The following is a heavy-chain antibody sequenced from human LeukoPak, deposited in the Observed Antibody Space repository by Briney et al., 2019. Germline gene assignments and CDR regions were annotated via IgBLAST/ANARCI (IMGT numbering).Heavy chain of an antibody. CDR1: GYTLTELS. D-gene: IGHD6-13*01. J-gene: IGHJ3*02. Sequence: EASVKVSCKVSGYTLTELSMHWVRQAPGKGLEWMGGFDPEDGETIYAQKFQGRVTMTEDTSTDTAYMELSSLRSEDTAVYYCATVAAASSYGAFDIWGQGTMVTVSS. CDR3: ATVAAASSYGAFDI. CDR2: FDPEDGET. V-gene: IGHV1-24*01.